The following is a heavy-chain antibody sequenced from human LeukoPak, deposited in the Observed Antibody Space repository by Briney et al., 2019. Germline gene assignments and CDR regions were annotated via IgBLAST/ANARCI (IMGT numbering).Heavy chain of an antibody. J-gene: IGHJ4*02. CDR3: AKSVVLVRGDIPDKGQSGFDY. CDR1: GFTFSSSG. V-gene: IGHV3-30*18. CDR2: ISYDGSTK. Sequence: GRSLRLSCAASGFTFSSSGMHWVRQAPGKGLEWVALISYDGSTKYYADSVKGRFTISRDNSKNTLYLQMNSLRAEDTAVYYCAKSVVLVRGDIPDKGQSGFDYWGQGTLVTVSS. D-gene: IGHD3-10*01.